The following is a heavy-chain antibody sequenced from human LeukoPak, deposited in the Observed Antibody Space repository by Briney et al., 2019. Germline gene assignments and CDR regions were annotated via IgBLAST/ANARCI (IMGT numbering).Heavy chain of an antibody. V-gene: IGHV3-23*01. CDR2: ISGSGGST. Sequence: GGSLRLSCAASGFTFSSYWMHWVRQAPGKGLEWVSDISGSGGSTYYADSVKGRFTISRDNSNHTVYLQMNSLRAEDTAVYYCAKGLIDSSGSRGQFDYWGQGSLVTVSS. J-gene: IGHJ4*02. CDR1: GFTFSSYW. D-gene: IGHD5-18*01. CDR3: AKGLIDSSGSRGQFDY.